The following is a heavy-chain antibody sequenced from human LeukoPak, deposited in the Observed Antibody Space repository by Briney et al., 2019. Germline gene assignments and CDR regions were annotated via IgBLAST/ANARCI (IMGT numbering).Heavy chain of an antibody. CDR3: ARHGGESIVAMILHAFDI. V-gene: IGHV4-59*08. Sequence: SETLSLTCTVSGGSISSYYWSWIRQPPGKGLEWIGSIYYSGSTNYNPSLKSRVTMSVDTSKNQFSLKLSSVTAADTAVYYCARHGGESIVAMILHAFDIWGQGTMVTVSS. D-gene: IGHD5-12*01. CDR2: IYYSGST. J-gene: IGHJ3*02. CDR1: GGSISSYY.